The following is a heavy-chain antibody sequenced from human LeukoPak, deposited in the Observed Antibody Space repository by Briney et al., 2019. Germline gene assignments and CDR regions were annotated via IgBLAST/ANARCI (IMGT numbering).Heavy chain of an antibody. Sequence: SETLSLTCTVSGGSITNNNYNWDWIRQPPGKGLEWIGDLYYSGSTHYNPSLKSRVTISVDTSKNQFSLKLNSVTAADTAVYYCARHTRPGYSGCENALDIWGQGTMVTVSS. J-gene: IGHJ3*02. V-gene: IGHV4-39*01. D-gene: IGHD5-12*01. CDR3: ARHTRPGYSGCENALDI. CDR1: GGSITNNNYN. CDR2: LYYSGST.